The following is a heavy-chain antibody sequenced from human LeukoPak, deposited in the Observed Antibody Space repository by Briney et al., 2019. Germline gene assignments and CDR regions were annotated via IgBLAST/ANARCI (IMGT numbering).Heavy chain of an antibody. J-gene: IGHJ4*02. CDR1: GGTFSSYA. CDR3: ARGTTYYYDSSGYYGY. Sequence: SVKVSCKASGGTFSSYAISWVRQAPGQGLEWMGRIIPIFGTAKHAQKFQGRVTITTDESTSTAYMELSSLRSEDTAVYYCARGTTYYYDSSGYYGYWGQGTLVTVSS. D-gene: IGHD3-22*01. CDR2: IIPIFGTA. V-gene: IGHV1-69*05.